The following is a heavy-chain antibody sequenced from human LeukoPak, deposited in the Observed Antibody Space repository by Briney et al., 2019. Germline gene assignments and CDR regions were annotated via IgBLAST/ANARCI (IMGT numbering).Heavy chain of an antibody. CDR3: ARGGGLDV. Sequence: YPGGSLRLSCAASGFTFSSYWMNWARQGPGKGLEWVASINHNGNVNYYVDSVKGRFTISRDNAKNSLYLQMSNLRAEDTAVYFCARGGGLDVWGQGATVTVSS. J-gene: IGHJ6*02. CDR2: INHNGNVN. CDR1: GFTFSSYW. V-gene: IGHV3-7*03. D-gene: IGHD3-16*01.